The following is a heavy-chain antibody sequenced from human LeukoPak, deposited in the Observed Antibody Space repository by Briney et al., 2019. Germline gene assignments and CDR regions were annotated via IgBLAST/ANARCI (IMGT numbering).Heavy chain of an antibody. J-gene: IGHJ3*02. Sequence: SETLSLTCAVYGGSFSGYYWSWIRQPPGKGLEWIGEINHSGSTNYNPSLKSRVTISVDTSKNQFSLKLSSVTAADTAVYYCARGLPRYCSSTSCYSFGAFDIWGQGTMVTVSS. CDR1: GGSFSGYY. V-gene: IGHV4-34*01. D-gene: IGHD2-2*01. CDR2: INHSGST. CDR3: ARGLPRYCSSTSCYSFGAFDI.